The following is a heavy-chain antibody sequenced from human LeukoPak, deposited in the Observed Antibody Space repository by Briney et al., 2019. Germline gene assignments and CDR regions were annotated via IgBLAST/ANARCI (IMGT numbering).Heavy chain of an antibody. V-gene: IGHV3-21*01. CDR2: ISSSSSYI. D-gene: IGHD6-13*01. Sequence: GGSLRLSCAASGFTFSSYSMNWVRQAPGKGLEWVSSISSSSSYIYYADSVKGRFTISRDNAKNSLSLQMNSLRAEDTAVYYCAREYSSSWYPLDYWGQGTLVTVSS. CDR1: GFTFSSYS. J-gene: IGHJ4*02. CDR3: AREYSSSWYPLDY.